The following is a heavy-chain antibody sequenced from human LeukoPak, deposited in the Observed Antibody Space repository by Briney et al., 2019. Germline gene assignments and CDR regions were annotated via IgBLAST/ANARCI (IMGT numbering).Heavy chain of an antibody. J-gene: IGHJ4*02. CDR1: GYTFTSYG. CDR2: ISAYNGNT. CDR3: ARDHHGDYVDY. Sequence: ASVKVSCKASGYTFTSYGISWVRQAPGQGPEWMGWISAYNGNTNYAQKLQGRVTAYMELRSLRYDTAVYYCARDHHGDYVDYWGQGTLVTVSS. V-gene: IGHV1-18*01. D-gene: IGHD4-17*01.